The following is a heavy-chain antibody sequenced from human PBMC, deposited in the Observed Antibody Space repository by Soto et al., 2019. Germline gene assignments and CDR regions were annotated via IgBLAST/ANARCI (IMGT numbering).Heavy chain of an antibody. V-gene: IGHV3-23*01. D-gene: IGHD4-17*01. CDR3: AKDLNYGDDVGNWFDP. Sequence: GGSLRLSCAASGFTFSSYAMSWVRQAPGKGLEWVSAISGSGGSTYYADSAKGRFTISRANSKNTPYLQMNSLRAEDTAVYYCAKDLNYGDDVGNWFDPWGQGTLVTVSS. J-gene: IGHJ5*02. CDR1: GFTFSSYA. CDR2: ISGSGGST.